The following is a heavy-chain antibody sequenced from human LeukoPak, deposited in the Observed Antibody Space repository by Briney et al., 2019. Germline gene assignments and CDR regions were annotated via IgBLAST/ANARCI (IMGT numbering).Heavy chain of an antibody. D-gene: IGHD3-9*01. J-gene: IGHJ4*02. CDR2: INAGNGNT. CDR3: ARGYDILTGYYSFDY. CDR1: GYTFTSYA. V-gene: IGHV1-3*01. Sequence: ASVKVSCKASGYTFTSYAMHWVRQAPGQRLEWMGWINAGNGNTKYSQKFQGRVTITRDTSASTAYMELSNLRSEDTAVYYCARGYDILTGYYSFDYWGQGTLVTVSS.